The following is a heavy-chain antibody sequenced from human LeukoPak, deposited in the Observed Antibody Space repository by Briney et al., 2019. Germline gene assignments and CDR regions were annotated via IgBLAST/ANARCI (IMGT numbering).Heavy chain of an antibody. V-gene: IGHV3-74*01. Sequence: GGSLRLSCAVSGFTFRSYWMHWVRQVPGKGLVWVSRINEDGSITNYADSVKGRFSVSRDNAKNTLYLQMNSLRAEDTAVYYCAKSTRDFYYYYGMDVWGQGTTVTVSS. CDR1: GFTFRSYW. J-gene: IGHJ6*02. CDR3: AKSTRDFYYYYGMDV. D-gene: IGHD1-1*01. CDR2: INEDGSIT.